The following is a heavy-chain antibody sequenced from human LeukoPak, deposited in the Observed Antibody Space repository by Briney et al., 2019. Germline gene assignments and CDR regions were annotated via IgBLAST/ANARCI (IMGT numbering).Heavy chain of an antibody. CDR1: GFTLDDYA. D-gene: IGHD4-17*01. CDR3: AKDMRLRTTVTTIGFDY. V-gene: IGHV3-9*01. Sequence: PGGSLRLSCAASGFTLDDYAMHWVRQAPGKGLEWVSGISWNSGSIGYADSVKGRFTISRDNAKNSLYLQMNSLRAEDTALYYCAKDMRLRTTVTTIGFDYWGQGTLVTVSS. J-gene: IGHJ4*02. CDR2: ISWNSGSI.